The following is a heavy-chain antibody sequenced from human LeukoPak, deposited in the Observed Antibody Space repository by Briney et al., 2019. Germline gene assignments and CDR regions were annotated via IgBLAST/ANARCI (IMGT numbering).Heavy chain of an antibody. J-gene: IGHJ6*03. Sequence: PGGSLRLSCAASGFTFSNYWMHWVRQAPGKGLVWVSRINSDGINTSYADSVKGRFTISRDNAKNSLYLQMNSLRAEDAGVYYCASNYFGSGSMKGDFYYMDVWGKGTTVTISS. CDR1: GFTFSNYW. CDR2: INSDGINT. CDR3: ASNYFGSGSMKGDFYYMDV. V-gene: IGHV3-74*01. D-gene: IGHD3-10*01.